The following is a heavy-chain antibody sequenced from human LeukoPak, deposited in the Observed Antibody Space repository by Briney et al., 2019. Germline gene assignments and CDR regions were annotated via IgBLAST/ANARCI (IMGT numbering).Heavy chain of an antibody. CDR2: VHHSGST. J-gene: IGHJ4*02. CDR1: GESFSGYY. D-gene: IGHD3-22*01. CDR3: ARHSYESSSDSYYRRFDF. V-gene: IGHV4-34*01. Sequence: PSETLSLTCAVSGESFSGYYWSWIRQSPVKGLEWIGEVHHSGSTNYNPSLKSRVTISADTSKNQFSLNLSSVTAADTAVYYCARHSYESSSDSYYRRFDFWAQGTLVTVSS.